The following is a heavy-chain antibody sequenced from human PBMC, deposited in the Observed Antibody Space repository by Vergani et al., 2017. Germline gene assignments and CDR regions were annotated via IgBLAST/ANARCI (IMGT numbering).Heavy chain of an antibody. Sequence: QVQLQESGPGLVKPSQTLSLTCTVSGGSINSHNYYWSWIRQPAGKGLEWIVRIHTSGSTNYNPSLKSRVTMSEDTSKNQFSLNLTSVTAADTAVYFCARGSCLGGSCYKPLFDYLGQGILVTVSS. D-gene: IGHD2-15*01. CDR1: GGSINSHNYY. V-gene: IGHV4-61*02. CDR3: ARGSCLGGSCYKPLFDY. J-gene: IGHJ4*02. CDR2: IHTSGST.